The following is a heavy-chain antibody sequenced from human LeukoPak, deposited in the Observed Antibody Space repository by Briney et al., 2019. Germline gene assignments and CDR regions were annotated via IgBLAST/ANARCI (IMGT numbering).Heavy chain of an antibody. CDR1: GYTFTAYF. CDR3: ARDTGFYGDQVCH. V-gene: IGHV1-2*02. CDR2: INPNSGDI. Sequence: ASVRVSCTASGYTFTAYFLHWVRQAPREGLEWMGWINPNSGDINFAQRVQGRVTVTRDTSISTAYMDLRGLTSDDTAVYYCARDTGFYGDQVCHWGQGTLVTVSS. D-gene: IGHD4-17*01. J-gene: IGHJ4*02.